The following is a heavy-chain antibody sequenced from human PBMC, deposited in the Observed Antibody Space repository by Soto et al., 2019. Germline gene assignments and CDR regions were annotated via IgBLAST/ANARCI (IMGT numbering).Heavy chain of an antibody. V-gene: IGHV3-30*04. CDR2: TSYDGSIN. Sequence: GGSLRLSCAGSGFSFGSYEMHWVRQAPGKGLEWVTFTSYDGSINYYADSVKGRFTMSRDNSKNLLYLQMNSLRTEDTAVYYCVRRSTVCYDAVDVWGQGTTVTVS. CDR1: GFSFGSYE. D-gene: IGHD4-17*01. CDR3: VRRSTVCYDAVDV. J-gene: IGHJ6*02.